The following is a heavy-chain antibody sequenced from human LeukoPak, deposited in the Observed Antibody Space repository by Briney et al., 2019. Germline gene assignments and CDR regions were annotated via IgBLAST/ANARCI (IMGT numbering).Heavy chain of an antibody. Sequence: ASVKVSCKASGYTFTGYYMHWVRQAPGQGLEWMGWINPNSGGTNYAQKFQGRVTMTRDTSISTAYMELSRVRSDDTAVYYCARVPLLSLYSGSYYVLDYWGQGTLVTVSS. J-gene: IGHJ4*02. V-gene: IGHV1-2*02. CDR1: GYTFTGYY. CDR3: ARVPLLSLYSGSYYVLDY. D-gene: IGHD1-26*01. CDR2: INPNSGGT.